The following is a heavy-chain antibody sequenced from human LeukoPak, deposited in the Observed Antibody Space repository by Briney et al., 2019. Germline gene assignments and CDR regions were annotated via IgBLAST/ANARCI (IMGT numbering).Heavy chain of an antibody. V-gene: IGHV1-69*05. CDR2: IIPIFGTA. CDR1: GGTFSSYA. Sequence: SVKVSCEASGGTFSSYAISWVRQAPGQGLEWMGGIIPIFGTANYAQKFQGRVTITTDESTSTAYMELSSLRSEDTAVYYCARAPYCSGGSCYSRTFDYWGQGTLVTVSS. J-gene: IGHJ4*02. CDR3: ARAPYCSGGSCYSRTFDY. D-gene: IGHD2-15*01.